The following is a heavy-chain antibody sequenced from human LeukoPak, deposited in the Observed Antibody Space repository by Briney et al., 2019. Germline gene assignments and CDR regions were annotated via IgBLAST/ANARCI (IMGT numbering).Heavy chain of an antibody. V-gene: IGHV1-2*02. CDR3: ARVAGGSSGWYGASGYYFDY. D-gene: IGHD6-19*01. J-gene: IGHJ4*02. Sequence: ASVKVSCKASGYTFTGYYMHWVRQAPGQGLEWMGWINPNSGGTNYAQKFQGRVTMTRDTSISTAYMELSRLRSDDTAVYYCARVAGGSSGWYGASGYYFDYWGQGTLVTVSS. CDR2: INPNSGGT. CDR1: GYTFTGYY.